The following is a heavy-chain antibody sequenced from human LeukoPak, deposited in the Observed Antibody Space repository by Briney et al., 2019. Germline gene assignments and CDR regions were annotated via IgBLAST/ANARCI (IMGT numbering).Heavy chain of an antibody. CDR3: ARYVTALDY. Sequence: AGGSLRLSCAASQFTFSSYWMSWVRQAPGKGLEWVANIKEDGSKTYYVDSVKGRFTISRDNAKNLLYLQMNSLRAEDTALYYCARYVTALDYWGQGTLVTVSS. V-gene: IGHV3-7*03. CDR2: IKEDGSKT. D-gene: IGHD2-21*02. CDR1: QFTFSSYW. J-gene: IGHJ4*02.